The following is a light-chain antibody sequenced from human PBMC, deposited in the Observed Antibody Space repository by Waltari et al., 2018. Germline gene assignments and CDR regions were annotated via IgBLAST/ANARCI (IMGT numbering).Light chain of an antibody. CDR3: LQYNGEPRM. J-gene: IGKJ1*01. V-gene: IGKV1-5*03. CDR1: QNINTW. CDR2: KAS. Sequence: DIQMTQSPSTLSATVGDRVTITCRASQNINTWLAWHQQKPGRAPKLLIYKASNLESGVPSRFSGSGSGTEFTLTISSLQPDDFATYYCLQYNGEPRMFGQGTKVEVK.